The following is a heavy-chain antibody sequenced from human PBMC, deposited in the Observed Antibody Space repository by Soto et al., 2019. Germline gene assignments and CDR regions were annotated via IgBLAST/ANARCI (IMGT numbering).Heavy chain of an antibody. J-gene: IGHJ4*02. CDR1: GFTFSSYA. CDR3: AKDLNPENYYDYGYFDY. CDR2: ISGSGGST. Sequence: PGGSLRLSCAASGFTFSSYAMSGVRQAPGKGLEWVSAISGSGGSTYYADSVKGRFTIARDNSKNTLYLQMNSLRAEDTAVYYCAKDLNPENYYDYGYFDYWGQGTLVTVSS. D-gene: IGHD3-22*01. V-gene: IGHV3-23*01.